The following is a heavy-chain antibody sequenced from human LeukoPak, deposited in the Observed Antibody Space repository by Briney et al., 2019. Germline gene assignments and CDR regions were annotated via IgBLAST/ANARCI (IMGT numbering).Heavy chain of an antibody. D-gene: IGHD2-2*01. CDR2: IYYSGST. CDR1: GGSISSSSYY. CDR3: ARSWGGYCSSTSCSP. J-gene: IGHJ5*02. V-gene: IGHV4-39*07. Sequence: PSETLSLTCTVSGGSISSSSYYWGWIRQPPGKGLEWSGSIYYSGSTNYNPSLKSRVTISVDTSKNQFSLKLSSVTAADTAVYYCARSWGGYCSSTSCSPWGQGTLVTVSS.